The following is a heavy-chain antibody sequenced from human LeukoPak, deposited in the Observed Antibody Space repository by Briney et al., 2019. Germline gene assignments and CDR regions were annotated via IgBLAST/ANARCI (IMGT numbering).Heavy chain of an antibody. CDR2: TRPDKDDK. J-gene: IGHJ4*02. CDR3: AKGVSEWGNLGN. Sequence: GGSLRLSCTMSGFRSSSYGLYWVRQAPDKGLEWVAFTRPDKDDKYYSDSMRGRFTISRDNPKNTLYLQMNSLRVEDTALYFCAKGVSEWGNLGNWGQGTLVTVS. CDR1: GFRSSSYG. V-gene: IGHV3-30*02. D-gene: IGHD7-27*01.